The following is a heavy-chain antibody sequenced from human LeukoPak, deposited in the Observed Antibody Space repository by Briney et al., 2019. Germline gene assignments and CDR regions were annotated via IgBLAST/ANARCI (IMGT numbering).Heavy chain of an antibody. V-gene: IGHV4-4*02. D-gene: IGHD4-17*01. CDR3: ARAGDDYGDRGAFDY. CDR1: GGSISSSNW. J-gene: IGHJ4*02. CDR2: IYHSGST. Sequence: SGTLSLTCAVSGGSISSSNWWRWVRQPSGKGLEWIGEIYHSGSTNYNPSLKSRVTISVDKSKNQFSLKLSSVTAADTAVYYCARAGDDYGDRGAFDYWGQGTLVTVSS.